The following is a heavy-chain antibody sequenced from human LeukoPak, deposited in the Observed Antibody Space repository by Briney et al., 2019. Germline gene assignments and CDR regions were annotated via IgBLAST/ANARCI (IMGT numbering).Heavy chain of an antibody. D-gene: IGHD6-13*01. CDR1: GFTFSSYG. CDR2: ISYDGSNK. J-gene: IGHJ4*02. Sequence: GRSLRLSCAASGFTFSSYGMHWVRQAPGKGLEWVAVISYDGSNKYYADSVEGRFTISRDNSKSTLYLQMNSLRAEDTAVYYCAKDVADSSSWYGYFDYWGQGTLVTVSS. V-gene: IGHV3-30*18. CDR3: AKDVADSSSWYGYFDY.